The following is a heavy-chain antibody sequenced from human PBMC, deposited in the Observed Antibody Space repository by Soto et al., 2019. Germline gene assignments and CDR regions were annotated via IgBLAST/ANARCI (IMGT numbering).Heavy chain of an antibody. CDR3: ARVTSIAARPPPYYFDY. Sequence: PSETLSLTSTVSGGSISSSSYYWGWIRQPPGKGLEWIGSIYYSGSTYYNPSLKSRVTISVDTSKNQFSLKLSSVTAADTAVYYCARVTSIAARPPPYYFDYWGQGTLVTGSS. CDR2: IYYSGST. J-gene: IGHJ4*02. CDR1: GGSISSSSYY. D-gene: IGHD6-6*01. V-gene: IGHV4-39*01.